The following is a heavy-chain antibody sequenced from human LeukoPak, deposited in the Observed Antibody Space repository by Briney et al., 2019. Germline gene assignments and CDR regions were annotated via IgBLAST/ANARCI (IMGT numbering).Heavy chain of an antibody. J-gene: IGHJ6*02. V-gene: IGHV3-30-3*01. CDR1: GFSFSTFT. D-gene: IGHD3-22*01. CDR3: AREGTPVVITHYYYYGMDV. CDR2: ISYDGSNK. Sequence: PGGSLRPSCVASGFSFSTFTMNWVRQAPGKGLEWVAVISYDGSNKYYADSVKGRFTISRDNSKNTLYLQMNSLRAEDTAVYYCAREGTPVVITHYYYYGMDVWGQGTTVTVSS.